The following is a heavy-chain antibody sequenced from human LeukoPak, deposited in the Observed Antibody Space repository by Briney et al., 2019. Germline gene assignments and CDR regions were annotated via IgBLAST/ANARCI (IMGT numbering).Heavy chain of an antibody. J-gene: IGHJ4*02. Sequence: SGGSLRLSCAASGFTFSSYWMSWVRQAPGKGLEWVANIKQDGSEKYYVDSVKGRFTISRDNAKNSLYLQMNSLRAEDTAVYYCARDWRMYSSGWYFDYWGQGTLVTVSS. D-gene: IGHD6-19*01. CDR2: IKQDGSEK. CDR1: GFTFSSYW. V-gene: IGHV3-7*01. CDR3: ARDWRMYSSGWYFDY.